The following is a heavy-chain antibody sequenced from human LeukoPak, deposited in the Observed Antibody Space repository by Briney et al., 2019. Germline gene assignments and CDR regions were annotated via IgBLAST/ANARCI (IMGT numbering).Heavy chain of an antibody. CDR2: IIPIFGTA. CDR3: ALTVLVLAFDI. CDR1: GGTFSSYA. D-gene: IGHD4-11*01. J-gene: IGHJ3*02. V-gene: IGHV1-69*06. Sequence: SVKVSCKASGGTFSSYAISWVRQAPGQGLEWMGGIIPIFGTANYAQKFQGRVTITADKSTSTAYMELSSLRSEDTAVYYCALTVLVLAFDIWGQGTMVTVSS.